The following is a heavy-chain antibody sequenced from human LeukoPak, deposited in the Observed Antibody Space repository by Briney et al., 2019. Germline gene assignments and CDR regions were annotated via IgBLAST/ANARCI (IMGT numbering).Heavy chain of an antibody. CDR3: ARDLARTDYFDY. CDR2: IYYSGST. CDR1: GGSISSGDYY. D-gene: IGHD3-16*01. V-gene: IGHV4-30-4*01. Sequence: PSETLSLTCTVSGGSISSGDYYWSWIRQPPGKGLEWIGYIYYSGSTYHNPSLKSRVTISVDTSKNQFSLKLSSVTAADTAVYYCARDLARTDYFDYWGQGTLVTVSS. J-gene: IGHJ4*02.